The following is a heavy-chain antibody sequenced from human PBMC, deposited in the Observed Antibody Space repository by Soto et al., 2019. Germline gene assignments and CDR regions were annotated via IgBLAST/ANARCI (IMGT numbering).Heavy chain of an antibody. CDR2: ISGSGWST. CDR1: GFTFSNYA. D-gene: IGHD6-13*01. CDR3: AKDQGSSWYEIDY. J-gene: IGHJ4*02. V-gene: IGHV3-23*01. Sequence: VQLLESGGGLVQPGGSLRLSFAASGFTFSNYAVTWVRQAPGKGLEWVSTISGSGWSTYYAESVKGRFTISRDNSKNTLYLQMNILRAEDTAVDYCAKDQGSSWYEIDYWGQGTLVTVSS.